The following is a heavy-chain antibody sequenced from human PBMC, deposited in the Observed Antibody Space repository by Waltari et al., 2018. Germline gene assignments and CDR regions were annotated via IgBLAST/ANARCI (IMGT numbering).Heavy chain of an antibody. D-gene: IGHD6-19*01. V-gene: IGHV1-18*01. J-gene: IGHJ1*01. CDR3: ATAVGGNMEFDN. Sequence: QVHLVQSGAEVKKPGASVKVSCKASVYTFSTYGITWVRQAPGQGLEWMGGISAHNGNTNHAQKFQDRVTLTTDTSTNTAYMELRSLTSDDTAVYYCATAVGGNMEFDNWGQGTLVTVSS. CDR2: ISAHNGNT. CDR1: VYTFSTYG.